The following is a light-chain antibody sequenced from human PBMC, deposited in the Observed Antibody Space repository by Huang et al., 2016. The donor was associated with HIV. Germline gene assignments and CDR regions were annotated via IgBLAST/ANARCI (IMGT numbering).Light chain of an antibody. Sequence: DIQMTQSPSSLSASVGDRVTITCQASQDINNYLNWYQQRPGRAPKLLIYDASSLDTGVPSRYSGSGSGTDFTFTISSLQPEDVATYYCQHYNGYPLTFGQGTR. J-gene: IGKJ5*01. V-gene: IGKV1-33*01. CDR1: QDINNY. CDR3: QHYNGYPLT. CDR2: DAS.